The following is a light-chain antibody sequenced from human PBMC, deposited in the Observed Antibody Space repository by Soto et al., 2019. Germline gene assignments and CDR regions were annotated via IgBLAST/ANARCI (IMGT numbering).Light chain of an antibody. V-gene: IGKV3-20*01. CDR1: QSVSSSY. CDR3: QQYGSSPT. J-gene: IGKJ1*01. Sequence: EIVLTQSPGTLSLSPWERATLSCRASQSVSSSYLAWYQQKPGQAPRLLIYGASSRATGIPDRFSGSGYGTYFTLTISRLEPEDFAVYYCQQYGSSPTFGQGTKVEIK. CDR2: GAS.